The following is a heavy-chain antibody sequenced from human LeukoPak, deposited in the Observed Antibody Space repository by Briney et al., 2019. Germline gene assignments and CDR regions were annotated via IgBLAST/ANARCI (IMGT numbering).Heavy chain of an antibody. V-gene: IGHV4-59*12. CDR1: GGSISSYY. Sequence: SETLSLTCTVSGGSISSYYWSWIRQPPGKGLEWIGYIYYSGSTNYNPSLKSRVTISVDTSKNQFSLKLSSVTAADTAVYYCARTYYEDDAFDIWGQGTMVTVSS. J-gene: IGHJ3*02. CDR3: ARTYYEDDAFDI. D-gene: IGHD3-3*01. CDR2: IYYSGST.